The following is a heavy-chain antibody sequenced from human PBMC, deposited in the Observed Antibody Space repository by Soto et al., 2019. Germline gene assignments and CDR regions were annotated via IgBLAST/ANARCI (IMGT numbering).Heavy chain of an antibody. V-gene: IGHV4-34*01. CDR2: INHSGST. CDR3: ARGWSSSPRYYYYYGMEV. CDR1: GGSFSGYY. J-gene: IGHJ6*02. Sequence: PSETLSLTCAVYGGSFSGYYWSWIRQPPGKGLEWIGEINHSGSTNYNPSLKSRVTISVDTSKNQFSLKLSSVTAADTAVYYCARGWSSSPRYYYYYGMEVWGQGTTVTVLL. D-gene: IGHD6-6*01.